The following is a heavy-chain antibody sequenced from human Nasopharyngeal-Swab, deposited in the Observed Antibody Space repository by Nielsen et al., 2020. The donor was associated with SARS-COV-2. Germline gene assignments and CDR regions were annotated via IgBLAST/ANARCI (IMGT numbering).Heavy chain of an antibody. D-gene: IGHD3-22*01. Sequence: SETLSLTCTVSGGSISSGGYYWSWIRQHPGKGLEWIGYIYYSGSTYYNPSLKSRVTISVDTSKNQFSLKLSSVTAADTAVYYCARAKQPGITMIVVVTHWYFDLWGRGALVTVPS. CDR2: IYYSGST. CDR1: GGSISSGGYY. J-gene: IGHJ2*01. V-gene: IGHV4-31*03. CDR3: ARAKQPGITMIVVVTHWYFDL.